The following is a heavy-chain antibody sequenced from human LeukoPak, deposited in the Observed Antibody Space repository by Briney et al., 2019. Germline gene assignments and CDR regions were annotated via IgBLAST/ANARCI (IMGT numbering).Heavy chain of an antibody. V-gene: IGHV1-8*03. CDR1: GYTFTSYG. Sequence: ASVKVSCKASGYTFTSYGISWVRQATGQGLEWMGWMNPNSGNTGYAPKFQGRVTITRNTSISTAYMELSSLRSEDTAVYYCARKGPANYYYYMDVWGKGTTVTVSS. CDR3: ARKGPANYYYYMDV. D-gene: IGHD2-2*01. J-gene: IGHJ6*03. CDR2: MNPNSGNT.